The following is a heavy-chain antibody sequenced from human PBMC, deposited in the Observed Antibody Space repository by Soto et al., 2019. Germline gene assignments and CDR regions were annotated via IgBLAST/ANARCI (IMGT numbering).Heavy chain of an antibody. CDR3: ARFDYGSGDDYNIDY. CDR2: IHHSGST. CDR1: GASIISMNW. V-gene: IGHV4-4*02. J-gene: IGHJ4*02. D-gene: IGHD3-10*01. Sequence: QVQLQESGPGLVKPSGTLSLTCAVSGASIISMNWWSWVRQPPGKGLEWIGEIHHSGSTNYNPSPLSRVTLTVDKSKTRFPLTLTSVTAAETAGYYCARFDYGSGDDYNIDYWGQGTLVTVSS.